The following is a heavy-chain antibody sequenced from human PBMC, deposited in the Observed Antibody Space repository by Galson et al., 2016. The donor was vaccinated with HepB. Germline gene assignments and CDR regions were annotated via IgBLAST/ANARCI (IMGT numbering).Heavy chain of an antibody. CDR2: IYHSGST. Sequence: LSLTCAVSGGSISSANWWSWVRQPPGKGLEWIGEIYHSGSTNYNPSFKSRVTISLDKSKNQFSLRLNSVTAADTAVYYCTKNVASPGTPVGDYWGQGTLVTVSS. CDR1: GGSISSANW. J-gene: IGHJ4*02. CDR3: TKNVASPGTPVGDY. V-gene: IGHV4-4*02. D-gene: IGHD1-1*01.